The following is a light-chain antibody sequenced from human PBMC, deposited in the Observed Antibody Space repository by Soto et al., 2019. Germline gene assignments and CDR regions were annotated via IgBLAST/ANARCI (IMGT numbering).Light chain of an antibody. CDR1: QDIRSW. CDR3: QQANSFPLT. CDR2: GAS. V-gene: IGKV1D-12*01. Sequence: DIQMTQSPSSVSAPVGDRVTITCRASQDIRSWLAWYQQKPGKGPKLLIYGASSLQSGVPSRFSGSGSGTDFILTISSLQPEDFATYYCQQANSFPLTFGGGTKVEIK. J-gene: IGKJ4*01.